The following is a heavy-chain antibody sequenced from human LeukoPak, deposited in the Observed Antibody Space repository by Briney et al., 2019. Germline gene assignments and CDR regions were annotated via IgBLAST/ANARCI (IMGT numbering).Heavy chain of an antibody. CDR2: INPNSGGT. Sequence: ASVKVSCKASGYTFTGYYMHWVRQAPGQGLEWMGWINPNSGGTNYAQKFQGRVTMTRDTSISTAYMELSRLRSDDTAVYYCARDELYGSGSWYYYYYYGMDVWGQGTTVTVSS. V-gene: IGHV1-2*02. CDR1: GYTFTGYY. D-gene: IGHD3-10*01. J-gene: IGHJ6*02. CDR3: ARDELYGSGSWYYYYYYGMDV.